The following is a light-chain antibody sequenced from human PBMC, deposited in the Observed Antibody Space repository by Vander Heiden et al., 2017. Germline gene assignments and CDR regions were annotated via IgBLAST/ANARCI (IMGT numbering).Light chain of an antibody. CDR2: LGS. J-gene: IGKJ1*01. CDR1: QSLLYRDGNNY. CDR3: MQPLQTPRT. Sequence: VLTQSPLFLPVTPGESASISCRSSQSLLYRDGNNYLDWYLQKPGQSTQLLIYLGSTRASGVPERFTGSGSGTDFALKITRVEAEDVGIYYCMQPLQTPRTFGQGTKVEI. V-gene: IGKV2-28*01.